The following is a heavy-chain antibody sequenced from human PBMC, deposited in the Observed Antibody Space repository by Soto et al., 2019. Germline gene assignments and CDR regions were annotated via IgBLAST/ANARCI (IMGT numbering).Heavy chain of an antibody. CDR3: ARDRGLYYDFWSGYRTTLNWFDP. CDR2: ISAYNGNK. J-gene: IGHJ5*02. V-gene: IGHV1-18*04. D-gene: IGHD3-3*01. Sequence: QVQLVQSGAEVKKPGASVKVSCKASGYTFTSYGISWVRQAPGQGLEWMGWISAYNGNKNYAQKLQGRVTMTTDTSTRTAYMELRSLRSDDTAVYYCARDRGLYYDFWSGYRTTLNWFDPWGQGTLVTVSS. CDR1: GYTFTSYG.